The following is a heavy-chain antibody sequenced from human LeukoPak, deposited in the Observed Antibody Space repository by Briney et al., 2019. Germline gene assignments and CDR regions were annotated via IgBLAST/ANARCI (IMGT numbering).Heavy chain of an antibody. CDR3: AKGPVDYYDSSGYYPVPYNWFDP. CDR2: ISGSGGST. CDR1: GFTFSSYA. V-gene: IGHV3-23*01. D-gene: IGHD3-22*01. J-gene: IGHJ5*02. Sequence: GGSLRLSCAASGFTFSSYAMSWGRHAPGKGLEWVSAISGSGGSTYYADSVKGRFTITRDNSTNTLYLQINSLRAADTAVYYCAKGPVDYYDSSGYYPVPYNWFDPWGQGTLVTVSS.